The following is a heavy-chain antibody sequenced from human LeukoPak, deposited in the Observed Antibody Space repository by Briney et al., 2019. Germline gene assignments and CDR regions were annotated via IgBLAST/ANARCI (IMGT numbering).Heavy chain of an antibody. CDR2: INHSGST. CDR1: GGSFSGYY. V-gene: IGHV4-34*01. J-gene: IGHJ4*02. Sequence: SETLSLTCAVYGGSFSGYYWSWIRQPPGKGLEWIGEINHSGSTNYNPSLKSRVTISVDTSKNQFSLKLSSVTAADTAVYYCARGGYSGCDSFDYWAREPWSPSPQ. D-gene: IGHD5-12*01. CDR3: ARGGYSGCDSFDY.